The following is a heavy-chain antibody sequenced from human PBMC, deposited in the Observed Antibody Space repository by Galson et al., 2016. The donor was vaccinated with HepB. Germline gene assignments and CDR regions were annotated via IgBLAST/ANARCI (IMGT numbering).Heavy chain of an antibody. CDR3: ALYDSSCYTPRDALDI. Sequence: LSLTCTVSGASINSDFWSWIRPPPGRGLEWIAYVFHTGRTDYNPSLKSRVTVSIDTSKNQISLKLSSVTAADTAVYYCALYDSSCYTPRDALDIWGQGTMVTVSS. J-gene: IGHJ3*02. CDR2: VFHTGRT. CDR1: GASINSDF. D-gene: IGHD3-22*01. V-gene: IGHV4-59*08.